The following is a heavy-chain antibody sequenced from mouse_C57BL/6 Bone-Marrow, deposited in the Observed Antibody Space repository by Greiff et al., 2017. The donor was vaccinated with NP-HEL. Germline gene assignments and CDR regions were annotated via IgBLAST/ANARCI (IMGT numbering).Heavy chain of an antibody. CDR1: GYTFTNYW. Sequence: VKLQESGAELVRPGTSVKMSCKASGYTFTNYWIGWAKQRPGHGLEWIGDIYPGGGYTNYNEKFKGKATLTADKSSSTAYMQFSSLTSEDSAIYYCARRWLLRFYFDYWGQGTTLTVSS. CDR3: ARRWLLRFYFDY. V-gene: IGHV1-63*01. D-gene: IGHD2-3*01. J-gene: IGHJ2*01. CDR2: IYPGGGYT.